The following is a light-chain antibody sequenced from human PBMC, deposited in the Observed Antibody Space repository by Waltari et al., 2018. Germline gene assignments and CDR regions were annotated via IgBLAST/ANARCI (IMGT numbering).Light chain of an antibody. V-gene: IGLV2-11*01. CDR1: SSDVGGYNY. CDR3: CSYVGPNTFWV. CDR2: VIN. J-gene: IGLJ3*02. Sequence: QSALTQPRSVSGSPGQSVTISCTGTSSDVGGYNYVSWYQQDPGKAPKLMIYVINKRPSGVPDRVSGSKSGNTASLTISGVQAEDEADYYCCSYVGPNTFWVFGGGTKLTVL.